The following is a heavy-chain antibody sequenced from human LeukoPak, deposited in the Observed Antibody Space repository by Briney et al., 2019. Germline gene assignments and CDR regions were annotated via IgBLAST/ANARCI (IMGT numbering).Heavy chain of an antibody. CDR3: AKDLMRDRWFGES. J-gene: IGHJ5*02. Sequence: PGGSLRLSCAASGFTFNTYGMTWVRQAPGKGLEWVSAITSSGGSTYYGDSVKGRFTISKDTSRNTLYLQMNSLRPEDTAVYYCAKDLMRDRWFGESWGQGTLVTVSS. CDR1: GFTFNTYG. V-gene: IGHV3-23*01. CDR2: ITSSGGST. D-gene: IGHD3-10*01.